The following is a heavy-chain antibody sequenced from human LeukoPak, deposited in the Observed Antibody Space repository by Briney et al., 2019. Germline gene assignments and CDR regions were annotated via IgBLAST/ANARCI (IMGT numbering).Heavy chain of an antibody. CDR2: MSGDATST. D-gene: IGHD6-13*01. CDR1: GFTFSSFA. V-gene: IGHV3-23*01. CDR3: AKRTSGSSWYSSDY. Sequence: PGGSLRLSCAASGFTFSSFAMNWVRQAPGKGLEWASTMSGDATSTYYADSVKGRFTISRDNSKNTLYLQMNSLRAEDTAVYYCAKRTSGSSWYSSDYWGQGTLVTVSS. J-gene: IGHJ4*02.